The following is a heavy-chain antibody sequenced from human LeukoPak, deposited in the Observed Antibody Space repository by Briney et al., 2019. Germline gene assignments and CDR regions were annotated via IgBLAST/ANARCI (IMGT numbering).Heavy chain of an antibody. CDR2: ISVSGGRT. J-gene: IGHJ6*03. D-gene: IGHD6-19*01. CDR3: AKDPPQWPNIDYYYMDV. V-gene: IGHV3-23*01. CDR1: GFTFVGYA. Sequence: GRSLSLSWLASGFTFVGYAMSGFRQAPGKGLKWFAAISVSGGRTYYADSAKGRFTISRDNSKNTLYLQMNSLRAEDTAVYYCAKDPPQWPNIDYYYMDVWGKGTTVTISS.